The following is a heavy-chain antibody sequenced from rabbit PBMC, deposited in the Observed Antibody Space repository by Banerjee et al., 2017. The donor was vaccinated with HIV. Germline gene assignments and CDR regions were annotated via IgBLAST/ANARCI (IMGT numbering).Heavy chain of an antibody. CDR3: ARDKSDYTYGYAGYAYATGMDL. D-gene: IGHD6-1*01. CDR1: GFSFSSSYY. Sequence: QSLEESGGDLVKPGASLTLTCTASGFSFSSSYYMCWVRQAPGKGLEWIACIYAGSSGSTYYASWAKGRFTISKTSSTTVTLQMTSLTAADTATYFCARDKSDYTYGYAGYAYATGMDLWGQGTLVTVS. CDR2: IYAGSSGST. J-gene: IGHJ6*01. V-gene: IGHV1S40*01.